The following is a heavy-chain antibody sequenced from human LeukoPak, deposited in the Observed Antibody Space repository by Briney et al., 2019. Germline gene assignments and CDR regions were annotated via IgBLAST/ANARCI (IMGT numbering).Heavy chain of an antibody. CDR2: INPNSGGT. Sequence: ASVKVSCKASGYTFTGYYIHWLRQAPGHGLEWMELINPNSGGTNYAQKFQGRVTMTRDTSISTAYMELSRLRSDDTAVYYCAKEGVDWNHSVYYFDYWGQGTLVTVSS. D-gene: IGHD1-1*01. CDR3: AKEGVDWNHSVYYFDY. CDR1: GYTFTGYY. J-gene: IGHJ4*02. V-gene: IGHV1-2*02.